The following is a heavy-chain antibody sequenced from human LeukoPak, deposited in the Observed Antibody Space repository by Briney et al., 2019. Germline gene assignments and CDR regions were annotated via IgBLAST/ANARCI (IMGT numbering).Heavy chain of an antibody. D-gene: IGHD2-2*01. CDR3: ARTTEDCSSTSCYQYWFDP. J-gene: IGHJ5*02. V-gene: IGHV4-59*12. CDR1: GGSISSYY. Sequence: SETLSLTCTVSGGSISSYYWSWIRQPPGKGLEWIGYIYDSGSTNYNPSLKSRVTISVDKSKSQFSLKLSSVTAADTAVYYCARTTEDCSSTSCYQYWFDPWGQGTLVTVSS. CDR2: IYDSGST.